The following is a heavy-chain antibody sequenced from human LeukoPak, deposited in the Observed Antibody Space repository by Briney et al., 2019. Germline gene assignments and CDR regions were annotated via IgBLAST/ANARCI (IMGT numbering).Heavy chain of an antibody. J-gene: IGHJ5*02. CDR3: ARVAKNYDFGSGYYGALGWFDP. D-gene: IGHD3-3*01. V-gene: IGHV4-34*01. Sequence: SETLSLTCAVYGGSFSGYYWSWIRQPPGKGLEWIGQINHSGSTNYNPSLKGRVTISVDTSKNQFSLKLSSVTAADTAVYYCARVAKNYDFGSGYYGALGWFDPWGQGTLVTVSS. CDR2: INHSGST. CDR1: GGSFSGYY.